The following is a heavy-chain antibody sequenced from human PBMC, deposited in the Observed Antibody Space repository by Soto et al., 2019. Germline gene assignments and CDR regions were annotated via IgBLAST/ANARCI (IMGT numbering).Heavy chain of an antibody. CDR3: AKDQMATILTLFDY. CDR2: IYPGDSDT. CDR1: GYTFTTYW. Sequence: PGESLKISCTGSGYTFTTYWIAWVRQMPGKGLEWMGIIYPGDSDTTYSPSFQGQVTISVDKSISTAYLQWSSLKASDTAVYYCAKDQMATILTLFDYWGQGTLVTVSS. J-gene: IGHJ4*02. V-gene: IGHV5-51*01. D-gene: IGHD5-12*01.